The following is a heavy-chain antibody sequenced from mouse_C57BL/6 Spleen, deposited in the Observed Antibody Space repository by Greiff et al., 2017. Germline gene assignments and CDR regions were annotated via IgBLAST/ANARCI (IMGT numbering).Heavy chain of an antibody. J-gene: IGHJ3*01. Sequence: VKLMESGPGLVAPSQSLSITCTVSGFSLTSYGVDWVRQSPGKGLEWLGVIWGVGSTNYNSALKSRLSISKDNSKSQVFLKMNSLQTDDTAMYYCATYDYDPAWFAYWGQGTLVTVSA. V-gene: IGHV2-6*01. CDR2: IWGVGST. CDR3: ATYDYDPAWFAY. D-gene: IGHD2-4*01. CDR1: GFSLTSYG.